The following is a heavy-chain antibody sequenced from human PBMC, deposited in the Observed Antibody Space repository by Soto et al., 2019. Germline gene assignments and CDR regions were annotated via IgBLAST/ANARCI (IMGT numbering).Heavy chain of an antibody. J-gene: IGHJ6*02. D-gene: IGHD2-2*01. CDR2: IYYSGST. Sequence: QVQLQESGPGLVKPSQTLSLTCTVSGGSISSGGYYWRWIRQHPGKGLEWIGYIYYSGSTYYNPSLKSRVTISVDTSKNQFSLKLSSVTAADTAVYYCASSKGFPAYYYGMDVWGQGTTVTVSS. CDR3: ASSKGFPAYYYGMDV. CDR1: GGSISSGGYY. V-gene: IGHV4-31*03.